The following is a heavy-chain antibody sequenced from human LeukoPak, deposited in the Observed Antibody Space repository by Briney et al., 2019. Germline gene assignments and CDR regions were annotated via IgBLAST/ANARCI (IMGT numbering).Heavy chain of an antibody. D-gene: IGHD6-13*01. CDR1: GFTFSSYG. V-gene: IGHV3-30*02. J-gene: IGHJ4*02. Sequence: GGSLRLSCAASGFTFSSYGMHWVRQAPGKGLEWVAFIRYDGSNKYYADSVKGRFTISRDNSKNTLYLQMNSLRAEDTAVYYCAKPSSSWTVSYYFDYWGQGTLVTVSS. CDR3: AKPSSSWTVSYYFDY. CDR2: IRYDGSNK.